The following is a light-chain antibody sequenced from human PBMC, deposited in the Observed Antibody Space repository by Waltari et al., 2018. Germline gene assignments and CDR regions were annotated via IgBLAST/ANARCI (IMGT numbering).Light chain of an antibody. J-gene: IGLJ3*02. Sequence: QSALTQPASVSGSPGQSITISCTGTSSDVGSYNLVSWYQQPTGKAPKLMIYEGSKRPSGVSNRFSGSKSGNTTSLTISGLQAEDEADYYCCSYAGSSWVFGGGTKLTVL. CDR1: SSDVGSYNL. CDR2: EGS. CDR3: CSYAGSSWV. V-gene: IGLV2-23*01.